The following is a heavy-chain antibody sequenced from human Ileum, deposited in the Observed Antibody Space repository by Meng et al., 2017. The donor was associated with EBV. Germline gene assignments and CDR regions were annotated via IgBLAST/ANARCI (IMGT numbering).Heavy chain of an antibody. CDR1: GDSVSDTNCF. V-gene: IGHV4-39*07. CDR2: INSNWNT. CDR3: VRVRGDFDY. D-gene: IGHD3-10*01. Sequence: QLQLQESGPGLVKPSETLSLTCLVSGDSVSDTNCFWGWIRQPPGKGLEWTGSINSNWNTYYNPSLTSRVTMSVDTSKNQFSLKLSSVTAADTAVYYCVRVRGDFDYWGQGTMVTVAS. J-gene: IGHJ4*02.